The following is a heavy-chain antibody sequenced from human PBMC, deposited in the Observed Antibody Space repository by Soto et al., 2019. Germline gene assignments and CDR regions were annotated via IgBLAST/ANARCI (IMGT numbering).Heavy chain of an antibody. D-gene: IGHD3-9*01. J-gene: IGHJ4*02. V-gene: IGHV2-5*02. CDR3: THRSAFDWFLYEDY. CDR2: IDSGDDK. Sequence: QITLKESGPTLVRPTQTLTLTCSFSGFSLNTSGLGVASVRQSPGKALEWLAFIDSGDDKLYSPSLKTRLTITQVTSKNQGFLSLTTVDPADTGTYFCTHRSAFDWFLYEDYWGQGTLITV. CDR1: GFSLNTSGLG.